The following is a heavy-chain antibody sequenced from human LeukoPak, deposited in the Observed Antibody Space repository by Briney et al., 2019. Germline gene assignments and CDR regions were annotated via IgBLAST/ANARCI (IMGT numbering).Heavy chain of an antibody. CDR1: GVSISSYY. Sequence: SETLSLTCTVSGVSISSYYWSWIRQPPGKGLEWIGYIYYSGSTNYNPSLKSRVTISVDTSKNQFSLKLSSVTAADTAVYYCARALGRLSWFDPWGQGTLVTVSS. V-gene: IGHV4-59*01. CDR2: IYYSGST. J-gene: IGHJ5*02. D-gene: IGHD7-27*01. CDR3: ARALGRLSWFDP.